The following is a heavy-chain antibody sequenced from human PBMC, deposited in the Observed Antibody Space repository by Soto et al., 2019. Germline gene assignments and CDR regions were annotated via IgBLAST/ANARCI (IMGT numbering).Heavy chain of an antibody. D-gene: IGHD1-1*01. CDR2: ISWNSGSI. CDR1: GFTFDDYA. J-gene: IGHJ4*02. CDR3: AKDTTGTTGFDY. Sequence: SGGSLRLSCAASGFTFDDYAMHWVRQAPGKGLEWVSGISWNSGSIGYADSVKGRFTISRDNAKNSLYLQMNSLRAEDTALYYCAKDTTGTTGFDYWGQGTLVTVSS. V-gene: IGHV3-9*01.